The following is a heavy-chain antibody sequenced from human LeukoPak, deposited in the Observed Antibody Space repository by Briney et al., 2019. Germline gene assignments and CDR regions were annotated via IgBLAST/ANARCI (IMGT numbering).Heavy chain of an antibody. D-gene: IGHD5-24*01. CDR3: ARGRWLQFGPVHFFDY. CDR1: GYTFTGYY. Sequence: GASVKVSCKASGYTFTGYYMHWVRQAPGQGLEWMGWINPNSGGTNYAQKFQGRVTMTRDTSISTAYMELSRLRSDDTAVYYCARGRWLQFGPVHFFDYWGQGTLVTVSS. J-gene: IGHJ4*02. V-gene: IGHV1-2*02. CDR2: INPNSGGT.